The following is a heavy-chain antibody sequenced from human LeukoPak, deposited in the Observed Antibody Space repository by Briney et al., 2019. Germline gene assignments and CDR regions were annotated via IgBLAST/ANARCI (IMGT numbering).Heavy chain of an antibody. CDR3: ARVPCRSSTSCWFDY. CDR1: GFTFSSYW. D-gene: IGHD2-2*01. CDR2: IKQAGSEK. V-gene: IGHV3-7*01. Sequence: GGSLRLSCAASGFTFSSYWMSWVRQAPGKGLEWVANIKQAGSEKYYVDSVKGRFTISRDNGKNSLYLQMNSLRAEDTAVYYCARVPCRSSTSCWFDYWGQGTLVTVSP. J-gene: IGHJ4*02.